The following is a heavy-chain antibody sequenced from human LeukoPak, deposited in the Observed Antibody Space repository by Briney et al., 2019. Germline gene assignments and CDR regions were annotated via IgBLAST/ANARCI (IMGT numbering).Heavy chain of an antibody. D-gene: IGHD3-10*01. Sequence: ASVKVSCKASGYTFTSYYMHWVRQAPGQGLEWMGIINPSGGSTSYAQKFQGRVTMTRDTSTSTVYMELSSLRSEDTAVYYCARDITLEISYYYGMDVWGQGTTVTVSS. CDR2: INPSGGST. CDR1: GYTFTSYY. J-gene: IGHJ6*02. V-gene: IGHV1-46*01. CDR3: ARDITLEISYYYGMDV.